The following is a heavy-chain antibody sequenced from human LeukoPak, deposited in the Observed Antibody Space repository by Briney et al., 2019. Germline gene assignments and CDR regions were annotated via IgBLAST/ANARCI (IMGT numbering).Heavy chain of an antibody. D-gene: IGHD5-18*01. CDR1: GFTFNDYY. CDR2: VSSSGSTI. V-gene: IGHV3-11*01. Sequence: GVSLTLSCAASGFTFNDYYVSWLRQAPGKGRVGVSYVSSSGSTIYYADSVKGRFTISRDNAKNSLYLEMNSLRAEDTAVYYCARDRWEDTAMAWGEGTLVTVSS. CDR3: ARDRWEDTAMA. J-gene: IGHJ4*02.